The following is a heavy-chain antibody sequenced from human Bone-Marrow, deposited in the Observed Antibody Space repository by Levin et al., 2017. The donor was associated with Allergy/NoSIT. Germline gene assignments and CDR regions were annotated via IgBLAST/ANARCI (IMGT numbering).Heavy chain of an antibody. V-gene: IGHV3-7*03. D-gene: IGHD6-6*01. CDR1: GFIFSSYY. J-gene: IGHJ4*02. CDR3: AKTFYSSSSSGYFDY. CDR2: IKQDGSEK. Sequence: GESLKISCATSGFIFSSYYMSWVRQAPGKGLEWVASIKQDGSEKYYADSVKGRFTISRDNAKNSLFLHMNSLRAEDTAFYYCAKTFYSSSSSGYFDYWGRGTQVTVSS.